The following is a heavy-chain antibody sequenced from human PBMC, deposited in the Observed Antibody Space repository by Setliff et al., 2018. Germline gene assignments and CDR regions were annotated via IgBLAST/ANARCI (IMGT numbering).Heavy chain of an antibody. J-gene: IGHJ3*01. CDR2: INAANGNT. V-gene: IGHV1-3*01. CDR3: RATRGPFDR. Sequence: ASVKVSCKASGNRFTNYAFHWVRQAPGQSLEWVGRINAANGNTKYSEKYQARSTITGDTSANTVYMELGSLRSEDTATYYCRATRGPFDRWGQGTKVTVSS. CDR1: GNRFTNYA.